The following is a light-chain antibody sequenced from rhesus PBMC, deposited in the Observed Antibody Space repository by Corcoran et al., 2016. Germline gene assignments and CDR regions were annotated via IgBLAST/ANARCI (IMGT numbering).Light chain of an antibody. CDR3: QHSHGTPYT. CDR2: AES. Sequence: DIQMTQSPSSLSASVGDRVTITCRASESVNNYLHWYQQKPGTAPKVLIYAESTLKSGVPSRFSGSGCGTDYTFTISSQQPEDVATYYCQHSHGTPYTFGPGTKVEI. V-gene: IGKV1-74*01. J-gene: IGKJ3*01. CDR1: ESVNNY.